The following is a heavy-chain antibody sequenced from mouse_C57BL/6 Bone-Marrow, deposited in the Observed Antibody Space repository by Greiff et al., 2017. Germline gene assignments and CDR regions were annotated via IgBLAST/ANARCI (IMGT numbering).Heavy chain of an antibody. D-gene: IGHD1-1*01. CDR1: GFTFSSYG. Sequence: DVLLVESGGDLVKPGGSLKLSCAASGFTFSSYGMSWVRQTPDKRLEWVATISSGGSYTYYPDSVKGRITISRDNAKNTLYLQMSSLKSEDTAVYYCARPSSSCSWFAYWGQGTLVTVSA. J-gene: IGHJ3*01. V-gene: IGHV5-6*01. CDR3: ARPSSSCSWFAY. CDR2: ISSGGSYT.